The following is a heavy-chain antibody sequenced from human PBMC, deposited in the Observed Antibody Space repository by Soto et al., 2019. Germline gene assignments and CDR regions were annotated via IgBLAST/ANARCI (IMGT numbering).Heavy chain of an antibody. J-gene: IGHJ4*02. CDR2: ISYDGSNK. V-gene: IGHV3-30*18. CDR3: AKEADVVVPAAFDY. Sequence: PGGSLRLSCAASGFTFSSYGMHWVRQDPGKGLEWVAVISYDGSNKYYADSVKGRFTISRDNSKNTLYLQMNSLRAEDTAVYYCAKEADVVVPAAFDYWGQGTLVTVSS. CDR1: GFTFSSYG. D-gene: IGHD2-2*01.